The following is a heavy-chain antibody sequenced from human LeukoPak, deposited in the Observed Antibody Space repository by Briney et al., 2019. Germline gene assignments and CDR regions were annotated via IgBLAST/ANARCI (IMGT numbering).Heavy chain of an antibody. CDR3: ASYDFWSGYYDY. Sequence: GGSLRLSCAASGFTFSSYSMNWVRQAPGKGLEWVASISSSSSYIYYADSVKGRFTISRDNAKNSLYLQMNSLRAEDTAVYYCASYDFWSGYYDYWGQGTLVTVSS. CDR1: GFTFSSYS. J-gene: IGHJ4*02. CDR2: ISSSSSYI. D-gene: IGHD3-3*01. V-gene: IGHV3-21*01.